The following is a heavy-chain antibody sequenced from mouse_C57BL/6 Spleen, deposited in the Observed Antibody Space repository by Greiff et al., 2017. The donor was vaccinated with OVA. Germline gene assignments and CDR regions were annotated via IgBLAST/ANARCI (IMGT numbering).Heavy chain of an antibody. D-gene: IGHD1-1*01. Sequence: VQLKESGPGLVKPSQSLSLTCSVTGYSITSGYYWNWIRQFPGNKLEWMGYISYDGSNNYNPSLKNRISITRDTSKNQFFLKLNSVTTEDTATYYCAREGYGSSYGYYWGQGTTLTVSS. V-gene: IGHV3-6*01. CDR3: AREGYGSSYGYY. CDR2: ISYDGSN. CDR1: GYSITSGYY. J-gene: IGHJ2*01.